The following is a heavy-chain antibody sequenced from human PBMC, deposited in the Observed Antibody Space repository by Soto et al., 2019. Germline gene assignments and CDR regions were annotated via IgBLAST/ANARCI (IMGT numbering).Heavy chain of an antibody. CDR1: GFTFSSYA. J-gene: IGHJ4*02. CDR2: ISGSGGST. Sequence: EVQMLESGGGLVRPGGSLRLSCVASGFTFSSYAMNWVRQAPGKGLDWVSGISGSGGSTHYADFVKGRFTISRDNSKNTLFLQMDRLRVEDTAVYYCAASSRGPFESWGQGTVVTVSS. D-gene: IGHD2-15*01. V-gene: IGHV3-23*01. CDR3: AASSRGPFES.